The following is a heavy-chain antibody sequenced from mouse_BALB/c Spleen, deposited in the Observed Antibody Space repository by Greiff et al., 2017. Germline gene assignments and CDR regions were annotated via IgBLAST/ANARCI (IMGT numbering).Heavy chain of an antibody. D-gene: IGHD2-4*01. CDR1: GFTFSSFG. CDR3: AREGNYDSFDY. Sequence: EVMLVESGGGLVQPGGSRKLSCAASGFTFSSFGMHWVRQAPEKGLEWVAYISSGSSTIYYADTVKGRFTISRDNPKNTLFLQMTSLRSEDTAMYYCAREGNYDSFDYWGQGTTLTVSS. J-gene: IGHJ2*01. V-gene: IGHV5-17*02. CDR2: ISSGSSTI.